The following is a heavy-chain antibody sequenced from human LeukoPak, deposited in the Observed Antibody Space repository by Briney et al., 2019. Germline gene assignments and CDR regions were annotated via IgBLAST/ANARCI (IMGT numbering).Heavy chain of an antibody. V-gene: IGHV3-30*18. CDR2: ISYDGSNK. D-gene: IGHD2-15*01. Sequence: GRSLRLSCAASGFTFSSYGMHWVRQAPGKGLEWVAVISYDGSNKYYADSVKGRFTISRDNSNNMVYLQINRLRVEDTALYVCVKDGGASAPYGLDVWGQGTMVSVSS. J-gene: IGHJ3*01. CDR3: VKDGGASAPYGLDV. CDR1: GFTFSSYG.